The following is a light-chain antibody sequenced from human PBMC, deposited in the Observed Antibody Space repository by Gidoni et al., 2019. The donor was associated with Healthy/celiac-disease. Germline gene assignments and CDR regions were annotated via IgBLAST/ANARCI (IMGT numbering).Light chain of an antibody. CDR1: QSVSSN. V-gene: IGKV3-15*01. Sequence: EIVMTQSPATLSVSPGESATLSCRASQSVSSNLAWYQQKLGQAPRLLIYGASTRATGIAARFSGSGSGTEFTLTISSLQSEVFAVYCCQRYNNSPPLTFGGGTRVEIK. CDR3: QRYNNSPPLT. J-gene: IGKJ4*01. CDR2: GAS.